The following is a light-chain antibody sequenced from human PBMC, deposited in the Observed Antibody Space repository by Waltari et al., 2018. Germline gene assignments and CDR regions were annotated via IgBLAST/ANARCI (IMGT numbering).Light chain of an antibody. CDR1: SSNIGKNN. CDR2: GKK. Sequence: QSVLTQPPSASGTPGQRLPISCSGTSSNIGKNNVYWYQQVPGTAPKFLVDGKKKRPSGVPDRFSGSKSGTSASLAISGLRSEDEADYYCVAWDDSLSGRVFGGGTKLTVL. V-gene: IGLV1-47*01. J-gene: IGLJ3*02. CDR3: VAWDDSLSGRV.